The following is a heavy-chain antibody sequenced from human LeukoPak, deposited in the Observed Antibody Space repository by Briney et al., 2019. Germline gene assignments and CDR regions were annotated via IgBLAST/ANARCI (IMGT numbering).Heavy chain of an antibody. CDR1: GGSISSLY. Sequence: PSETLSLTCSVSGGSISSLYWSWIRQPPGKGLEWIGYIYYTGSTNYNPSLKCRVTMFVDMSKNQFSLRLSSVTAADTAVYYCARHRAYSSSSPFDYWGQGTLGTVSS. V-gene: IGHV4-59*08. CDR3: ARHRAYSSSSPFDY. D-gene: IGHD6-6*01. J-gene: IGHJ4*02. CDR2: IYYTGST.